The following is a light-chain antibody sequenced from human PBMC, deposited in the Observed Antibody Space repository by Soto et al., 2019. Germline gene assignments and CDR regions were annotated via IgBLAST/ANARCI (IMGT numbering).Light chain of an antibody. Sequence: EVVLTQSPASLSLSPGERATVSCRASQSVPRHLAWYQQRPGLPPRLLIYDASSRATGVPDRFSGSGSGTDFILTISSLEPEDFAVYYCQQSSNWPPEITFGQGTRLEIK. J-gene: IGKJ5*01. CDR3: QQSSNWPPEIT. V-gene: IGKV3-11*01. CDR1: QSVPRH. CDR2: DAS.